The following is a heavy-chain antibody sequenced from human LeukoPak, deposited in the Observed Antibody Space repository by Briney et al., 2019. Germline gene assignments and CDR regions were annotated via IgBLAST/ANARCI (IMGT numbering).Heavy chain of an antibody. CDR1: GYTFTSYG. D-gene: IGHD3-10*01. CDR3: ARDRSNMVRGVSDAFDI. J-gene: IGHJ3*02. CDR2: INPYNGNT. V-gene: IGHV1-18*01. Sequence: ASVKVSCKASGYTFTSYGISWVRQAPGQGLEWMAWINPYNGNTNYAQKLQGRVTMTTDTSTSTAYMELRSLRSDDTAVYYCARDRSNMVRGVSDAFDIWGQGTMVTVSS.